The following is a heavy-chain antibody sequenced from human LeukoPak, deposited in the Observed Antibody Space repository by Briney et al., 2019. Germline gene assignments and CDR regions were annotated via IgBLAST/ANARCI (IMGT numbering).Heavy chain of an antibody. CDR1: GFTFSNYY. CDR3: AREVSSYDSSGYYYLNWFDP. V-gene: IGHV3-20*04. CDR2: INWNGGST. J-gene: IGHJ5*02. Sequence: PGGSLRLSCSASGFTFSNYYMSWVRQAPGKGLEWVSGINWNGGSTGYADSVKGRFTISRDNAKNSLYLQMNSLRAEDTALYYCAREVSSYDSSGYYYLNWFDPWGQGTLVTVSS. D-gene: IGHD3-22*01.